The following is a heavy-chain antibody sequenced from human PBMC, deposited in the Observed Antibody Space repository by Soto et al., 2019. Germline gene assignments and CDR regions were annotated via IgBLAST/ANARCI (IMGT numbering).Heavy chain of an antibody. CDR2: INHSGST. CDR3: ARGVYCSSTSCYWGMDV. J-gene: IGHJ6*02. D-gene: IGHD2-2*01. V-gene: IGHV4-34*01. Sequence: SEPMWLTWGVEGGSFIGYYWSWISKTTGKGLEWIGEINHSGSTNYNPSLKSRVTISVDTSKNQFSLKLSSVTAADTAVYYCARGVYCSSTSCYWGMDVWGQGTTVTV. CDR1: GGSFIGYY.